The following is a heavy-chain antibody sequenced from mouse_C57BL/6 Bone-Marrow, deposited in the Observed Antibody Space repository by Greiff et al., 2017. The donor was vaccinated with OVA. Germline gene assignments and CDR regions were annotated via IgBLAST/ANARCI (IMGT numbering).Heavy chain of an antibody. V-gene: IGHV5-9*01. J-gene: IGHJ2*01. CDR2: ISGGGGNT. Sequence: EVNVVESGGGLVKPGGSLKLSCAASGFTFSSYTMSWVRQTPEKRLEWVATISGGGGNTYYPDSVKGRFTISRDNAKNTLYLQMSSLRSEDTALYYCARDLLHFDYWGQGTTLTVSS. CDR3: ARDLLHFDY. D-gene: IGHD2-10*01. CDR1: GFTFSSYT.